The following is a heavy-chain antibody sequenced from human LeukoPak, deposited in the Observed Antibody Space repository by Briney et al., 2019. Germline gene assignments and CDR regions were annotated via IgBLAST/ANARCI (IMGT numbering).Heavy chain of an antibody. CDR3: ATTPDYGDYWYFDL. CDR2: ISGRGAAT. D-gene: IGHD4-17*01. J-gene: IGHJ2*01. V-gene: IGHV3-23*01. CDR1: GFTFSSYA. Sequence: GESLRLSCAASGFTFSSYALSWVRQAPGKGLEWVSAISGRGAATYYADSVKGRFTISRDNSKNTLYLQMNSLRAEDTAVYYCATTPDYGDYWYFDLWGRGTLVTVSS.